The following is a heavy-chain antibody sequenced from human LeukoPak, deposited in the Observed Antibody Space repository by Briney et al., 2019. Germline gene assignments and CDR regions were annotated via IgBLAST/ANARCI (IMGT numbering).Heavy chain of an antibody. V-gene: IGHV4-59*01. CDR1: GGSFSGYY. Sequence: SETLSLTCAVYGGSFSGYYWSWIRQPPGKGLEWIGYIYYSGSTNYNPSLKSRVTISVDTSKNQFSLKLSSVTAADTAVYYCARVSGYSGYDSLDYWGQGTLVTVSS. D-gene: IGHD5-12*01. CDR2: IYYSGST. J-gene: IGHJ4*02. CDR3: ARVSGYSGYDSLDY.